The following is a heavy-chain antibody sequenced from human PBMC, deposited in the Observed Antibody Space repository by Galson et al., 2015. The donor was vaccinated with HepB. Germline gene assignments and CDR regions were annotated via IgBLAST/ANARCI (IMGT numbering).Heavy chain of an antibody. Sequence: SLRLSCAASGFTFRNYAMRWVRQAPGKGLEWVSSVGASGDATYYADSVKGRFTISRDNSKNTLYLQMNSLRAEDTAVYYCAKRGDKYHFEFWGQGTLVTVSS. CDR3: AKRGDKYHFEF. J-gene: IGHJ4*02. CDR1: GFTFRNYA. CDR2: VGASGDAT. V-gene: IGHV3-23*01. D-gene: IGHD2-2*01.